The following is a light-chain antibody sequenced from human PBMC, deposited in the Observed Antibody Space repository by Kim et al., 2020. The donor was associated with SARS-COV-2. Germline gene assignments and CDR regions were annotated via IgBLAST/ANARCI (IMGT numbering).Light chain of an antibody. J-gene: IGLJ2*01. V-gene: IGLV2-14*03. Sequence: GRAIPAACTGLNIDVGGYNYLSWHQQQPDSAPNLMIYYVTNPPAGVSTRFSGSWSANTASLTISGLRAEDEADYYCCSYTSSGTWVFGGGTKLTVL. CDR1: NIDVGGYNY. CDR3: CSYTSSGTWV. CDR2: YVT.